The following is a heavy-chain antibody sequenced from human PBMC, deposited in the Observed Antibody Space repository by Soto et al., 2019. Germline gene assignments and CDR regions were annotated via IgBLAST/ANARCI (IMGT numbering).Heavy chain of an antibody. CDR3: AISRILWFGELLDAFDI. CDR1: GGSISSYY. Sequence: QVQLQESGPGLVKPSETLSLTCTVSGGSISSYYWSWIRQPPGKGLEWIGYIYYSGSTNYNPSLKGRVTISVDTSKNQFALKQSSVNATDTAVYYCAISRILWFGELLDAFDICGQGTNVTVFS. CDR2: IYYSGST. D-gene: IGHD3-10*01. V-gene: IGHV4-59*01. J-gene: IGHJ3*02.